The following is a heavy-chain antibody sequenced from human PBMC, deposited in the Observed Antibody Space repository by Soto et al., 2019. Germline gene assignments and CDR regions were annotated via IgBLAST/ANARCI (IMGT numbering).Heavy chain of an antibody. CDR1: GFSFSNHG. Sequence: QVRLVESGGGVVQPGGSLRLSCAASGFSFSNHGMHWVRQAPGKGLEWVAAIWSDASNKYYADSGKGRFTISRDNSENTLYLQMNTLRAEDTAVYYCATDGFNKPGYYYGMGVWGQGTTVTVSS. CDR2: IWSDASNK. D-gene: IGHD6-25*01. CDR3: ATDGFNKPGYYYGMGV. J-gene: IGHJ6*02. V-gene: IGHV3-33*03.